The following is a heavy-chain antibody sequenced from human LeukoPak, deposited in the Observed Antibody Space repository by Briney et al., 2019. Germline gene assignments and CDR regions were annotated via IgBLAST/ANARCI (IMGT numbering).Heavy chain of an antibody. CDR3: ARANSSSSTFDL. V-gene: IGHV3-33*01. J-gene: IGHJ4*02. Sequence: GGSLRLSCAASGFTFSDYGIHWVRQAPGQGLEWVALIWYDGSKKYYADSVKGRFTISRDNTKNTLYLQLNSLRADDTAVYYCARANSSSSTFDLWGQGTLVTVSS. D-gene: IGHD6-6*01. CDR1: GFTFSDYG. CDR2: IWYDGSKK.